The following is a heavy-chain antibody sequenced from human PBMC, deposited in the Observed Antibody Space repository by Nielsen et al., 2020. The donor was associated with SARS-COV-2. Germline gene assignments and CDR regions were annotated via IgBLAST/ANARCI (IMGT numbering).Heavy chain of an antibody. Sequence: GGSLGLSCAASGFSISNNYVSWVRQAPGKGLEWVSTFYSGGATYYADSVQGRFTIFRDNSENTVHLKMNNLRADDTAVYYCARAIAPPVNYFDYWGQGTLVTVSS. V-gene: IGHV3-53*01. D-gene: IGHD6-6*01. J-gene: IGHJ4*02. CDR1: GFSISNNY. CDR2: FYSGGAT. CDR3: ARAIAPPVNYFDY.